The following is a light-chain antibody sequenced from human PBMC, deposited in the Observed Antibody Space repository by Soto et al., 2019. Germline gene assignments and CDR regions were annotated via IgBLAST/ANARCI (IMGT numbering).Light chain of an antibody. CDR3: QQYGSSPLT. CDR2: GAS. CDR1: QRISNYY. V-gene: IGKV3-20*01. J-gene: IGKJ4*01. Sequence: EIVLTQSPDTLSLSSGERATLSCRASQRISNYYLAWYHQKPGQAPRLLIYGASSRATGVPDRFSGSGSGTDFTLTIIRLEPEDFAVYYCQQYGSSPLTFGGGTKVDIK.